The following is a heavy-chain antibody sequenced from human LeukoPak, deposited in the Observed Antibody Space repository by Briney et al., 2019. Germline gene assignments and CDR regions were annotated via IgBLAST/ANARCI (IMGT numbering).Heavy chain of an antibody. CDR2: ISYDGSNK. J-gene: IGHJ3*02. V-gene: IGHV3-30*04. Sequence: QPGGSLRLSCAASGFTFSSYAMHWVRQAPGKGREWVAVISYDGSNKYYADSVKGRFTISRDNSKNTLYLQMNSLRAEDTAVYYCARGRGVDTAMVGAFDIWGQGTMVTVSS. D-gene: IGHD5-18*01. CDR1: GFTFSSYA. CDR3: ARGRGVDTAMVGAFDI.